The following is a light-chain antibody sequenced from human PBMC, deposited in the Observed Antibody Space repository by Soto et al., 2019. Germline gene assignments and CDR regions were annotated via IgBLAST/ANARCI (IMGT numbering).Light chain of an antibody. CDR3: AAWDDILTVYV. CDR1: RSDIGSNT. V-gene: IGLV1-44*01. Sequence: QSVLTQPPSASGTPGQRVTMSCSGGRSDIGSNTVDWYQQLPGTAPKLLIYSNNQRPSGVPDRFSGSKSGTSASLAISMLPSDDEADYFCAAWDDILTVYVFGTGTKLTVL. J-gene: IGLJ1*01. CDR2: SNN.